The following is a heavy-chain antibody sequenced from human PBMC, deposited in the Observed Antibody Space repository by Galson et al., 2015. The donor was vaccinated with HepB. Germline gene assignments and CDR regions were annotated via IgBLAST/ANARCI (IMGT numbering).Heavy chain of an antibody. CDR2: IYTSGST. Sequence: TLSLTCTVSGGSISSGTYSWTWIRQPAGKGLEWIGRIYTSGSTNYNPSLKSRVTMSVDTSKNQFSLKLSSVTAADTAVYYCARGNLGYSYGPPFDYWGQGTLVTVPS. V-gene: IGHV4-61*02. J-gene: IGHJ4*02. CDR1: GGSISSGTYS. CDR3: ARGNLGYSYGPPFDY. D-gene: IGHD5-18*01.